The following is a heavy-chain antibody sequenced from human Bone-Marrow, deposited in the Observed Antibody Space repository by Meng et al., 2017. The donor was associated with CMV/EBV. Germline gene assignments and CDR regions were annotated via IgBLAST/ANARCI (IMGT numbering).Heavy chain of an antibody. V-gene: IGHV3-23*01. Sequence: GESLKISCAASGFTFSSYAMSWVRQAPGKGLEWVSAISGSGGSTYYADSVKGRFTISRDNSKNTLYLQMNSLRAEDTAVYYCAKNFRSLIAVAGPFDYWGQGTRVTVYS. CDR2: ISGSGGST. CDR1: GFTFSSYA. CDR3: AKNFRSLIAVAGPFDY. D-gene: IGHD6-19*01. J-gene: IGHJ4*02.